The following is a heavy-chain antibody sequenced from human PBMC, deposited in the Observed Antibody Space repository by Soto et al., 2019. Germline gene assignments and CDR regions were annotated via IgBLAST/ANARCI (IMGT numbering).Heavy chain of an antibody. D-gene: IGHD2-15*01. CDR1: GGSISSGGYY. Sequence: SETPSLTCTVSGGSISSGGYYWSWIRQHPGKGLEWIGYIYYSGSTYYNPSLKSRVTISVDTSKNQFSLKLSSVTAADTAVYYCARGSVVAATLFDYWGQGTLVTVSS. CDR3: ARGSVVAATLFDY. CDR2: IYYSGST. J-gene: IGHJ4*02. V-gene: IGHV4-31*03.